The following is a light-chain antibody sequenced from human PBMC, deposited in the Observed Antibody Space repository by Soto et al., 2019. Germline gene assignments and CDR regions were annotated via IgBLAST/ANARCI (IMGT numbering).Light chain of an antibody. CDR3: QNYNRVPLT. V-gene: IGKV1-27*01. J-gene: IGKJ1*01. Sequence: DIQMTQSPSSLSASVGDRVTITCRASEDISNYLAWYQQKPGKVPKLLIYGASTLQSGVPSRFSGSGSGTDFTLTIRSLQTEDVATYYCQNYNRVPLTFGQGTKVESK. CDR1: EDISNY. CDR2: GAS.